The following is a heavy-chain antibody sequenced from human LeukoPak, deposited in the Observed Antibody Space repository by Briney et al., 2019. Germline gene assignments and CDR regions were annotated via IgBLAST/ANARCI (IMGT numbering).Heavy chain of an antibody. Sequence: SETLSLTCTVSGGSISSYYWSWIRQPPGKGLEWIGYIYYSGSTNYNPSLKSRVTISVDTSKNQFSLKLSSVTAADTAVYYCARGLGDYYDKAYLDNWGQGTLVTVSS. D-gene: IGHD3-22*01. CDR1: GGSISSYY. J-gene: IGHJ4*02. CDR2: IYYSGST. V-gene: IGHV4-59*01. CDR3: ARGLGDYYDKAYLDN.